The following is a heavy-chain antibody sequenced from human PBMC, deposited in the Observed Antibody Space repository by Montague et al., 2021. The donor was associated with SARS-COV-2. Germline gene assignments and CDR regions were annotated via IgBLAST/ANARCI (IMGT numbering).Heavy chain of an antibody. CDR2: IHYSCSN. J-gene: IGHJ4*02. CDR3: SRSLDPSGTYYLAY. V-gene: IGHV4-59*01. Sequence: SETLSLTCSVSGGSIGSYYWSWLRQPPGKGLEWIGHIHYSCSNTYSHTFKSRVTISIDTPKNQFSLKLSSVTAADTAVYYCSRSLDPSGTYYLAYWGQGTLVTVSS. D-gene: IGHD3-10*01. CDR1: GGSIGSYY.